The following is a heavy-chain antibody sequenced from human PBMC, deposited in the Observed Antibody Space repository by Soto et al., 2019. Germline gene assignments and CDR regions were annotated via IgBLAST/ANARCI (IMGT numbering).Heavy chain of an antibody. V-gene: IGHV4-59*08. CDR2: IYYSGST. J-gene: IGHJ4*02. Sequence: QVQLQESGPGLVKPSETLSLTCTVSGGSISSYYRSWIRQPPGKGLEWIGYIYYSGSTNYNPSLKSRVTISVDTSKNQFSLKLSSATAADTAVYYCARRYGGNLDYWGQGTLVTVSS. CDR3: ARRYGGNLDY. D-gene: IGHD1-1*01. CDR1: GGSISSYY.